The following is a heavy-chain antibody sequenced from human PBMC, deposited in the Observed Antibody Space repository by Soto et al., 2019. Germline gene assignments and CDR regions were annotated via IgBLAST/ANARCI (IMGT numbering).Heavy chain of an antibody. CDR3: ARRYGYSFDY. Sequence: QVQLQESGPGLVKPSETLSLTCTVSGGSISSYYWSWIRQPPGKGLEWIGYIYYSGSTNYNPSLKSRVTISVDTSKNQFSLKLSSVTAAAPAVYYCARRYGYSFDYWGQGTLVTVSS. CDR2: IYYSGST. CDR1: GGSISSYY. V-gene: IGHV4-59*08. D-gene: IGHD1-1*01. J-gene: IGHJ4*02.